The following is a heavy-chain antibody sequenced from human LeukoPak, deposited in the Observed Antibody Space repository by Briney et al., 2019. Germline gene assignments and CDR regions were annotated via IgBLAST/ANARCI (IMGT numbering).Heavy chain of an antibody. J-gene: IGHJ4*02. CDR3: AKLWEHDYGDY. CDR1: GFTVSSNY. D-gene: IGHD1/OR15-1a*01. CDR2: IFSASRI. Sequence: GGSLRLSCAASGFTVSSNYMSWVRQAPGKGLEWVSVIFSASRIFYADSVKGRFTISRDTSKNTLYLHMNSLRAEDTAVYYCAKLWEHDYGDYWGQGTLVTVSS. V-gene: IGHV3-53*01.